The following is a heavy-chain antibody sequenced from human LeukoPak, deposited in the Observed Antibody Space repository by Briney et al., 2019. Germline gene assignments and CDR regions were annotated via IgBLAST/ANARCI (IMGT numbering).Heavy chain of an antibody. CDR3: ARVMRGGFYYYGMDV. Sequence: PSETLSLTCTVSGGSISSHYWSWIRQPPGKGLEWIGYIHNGGSTNYNPSLKSRVTMSVDTSKNQFSLKLSSVTAADTAVYYCARVMRGGFYYYGMDVWGQGTTVTVSS. CDR2: IHNGGST. J-gene: IGHJ6*02. D-gene: IGHD3-16*01. CDR1: GGSISSHY. V-gene: IGHV4-59*11.